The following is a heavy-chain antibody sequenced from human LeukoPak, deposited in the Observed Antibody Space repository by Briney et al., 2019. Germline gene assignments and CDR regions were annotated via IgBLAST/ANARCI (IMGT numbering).Heavy chain of an antibody. CDR3: VTGYYEPFDN. CDR2: VSDTGKT. D-gene: IGHD3-3*01. Sequence: PSETLSLTCSVSGASLSSYYWGWIRQSPGKGLEWLGYVSDTGKTDYNPSLKSRGTLSLDTSKNQFSLRLTSVIAADTAVYYCVTGYYEPFDNWGQGTLVTVSS. V-gene: IGHV4-59*01. J-gene: IGHJ4*02. CDR1: GASLSSYY.